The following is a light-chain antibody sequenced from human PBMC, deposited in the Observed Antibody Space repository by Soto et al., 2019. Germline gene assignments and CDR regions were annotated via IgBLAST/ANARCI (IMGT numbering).Light chain of an antibody. CDR2: EVS. J-gene: IGLJ3*02. Sequence: QSALTQPASVSGAPGQAITISCTGTTSDVGGYNYVSWYQQYPGKAPKLLIYEVSNRPSGVSNRFSGSKSVNTAALTSSGLQAEDEADYYCSSCTRTHTGVFGGGTKLTVL. V-gene: IGLV2-14*01. CDR3: SSCTRTHTGV. CDR1: TSDVGGYNY.